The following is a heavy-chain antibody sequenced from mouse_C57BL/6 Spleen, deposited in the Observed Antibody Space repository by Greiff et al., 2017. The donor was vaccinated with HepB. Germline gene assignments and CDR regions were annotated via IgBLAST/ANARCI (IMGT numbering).Heavy chain of an antibody. D-gene: IGHD1-1*01. V-gene: IGHV5-16*01. CDR3: ARVYYGSLDY. Sequence: EVQVVESEGGLVQPGSSMKLSCTASGFTFSDYYMAWVRQVPEKGLEWVANINYDGSSTYYLDSLKSRFIISRDNAKNILYLQMSSLKSEDTATYYCARVYYGSLDYWGQGTTLTVSS. CDR1: GFTFSDYY. CDR2: INYDGSST. J-gene: IGHJ2*01.